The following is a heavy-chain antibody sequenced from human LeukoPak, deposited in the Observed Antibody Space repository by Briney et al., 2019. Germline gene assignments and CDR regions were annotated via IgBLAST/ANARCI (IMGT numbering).Heavy chain of an antibody. V-gene: IGHV1-2*02. CDR1: GYTFIGYY. D-gene: IGHD2-15*01. Sequence: ASVNVSCKESGYTFIGYYIHWLRQAPGQGLEWMGWINPNSGGTNYAQKFQGRVTMTRDTSISTAYMELSRLRSDDTAVYYCARDRCSGGSCYGHDAFDIWGQGTMVTVSS. J-gene: IGHJ3*02. CDR3: ARDRCSGGSCYGHDAFDI. CDR2: INPNSGGT.